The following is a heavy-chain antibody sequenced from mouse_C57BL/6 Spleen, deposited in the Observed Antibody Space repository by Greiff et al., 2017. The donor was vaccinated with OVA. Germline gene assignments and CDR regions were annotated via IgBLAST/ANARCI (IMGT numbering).Heavy chain of an antibody. CDR1: GFTIKNTD. V-gene: IGHV14-3*01. CDR3: ARGGWAN. Sequence: EVQLQQSVAELVRPGASVKLSCTASGFTIKNTDMHWVKQRPEQGLEWIGSIDPETGNTTYDPKFQGKATLTADTSSNTAYLQLSSLTSEDTAIYYCARGGWANWGQGTMVTVSA. J-gene: IGHJ3*01. CDR2: IDPETGNT. D-gene: IGHD3-3*01.